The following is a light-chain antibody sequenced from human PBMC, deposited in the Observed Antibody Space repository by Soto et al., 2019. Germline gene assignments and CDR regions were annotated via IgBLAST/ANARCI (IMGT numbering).Light chain of an antibody. Sequence: QSSLTQPRSVSGSPGQSVTISCTGTSSDVGGYNYVSWYQQHPGKAPKLMIYDVNKRPSGVPDRFSGSKSGNTASLTISGLQAEDEADYYCCSYAGSYKAIFGGGTQLTVL. CDR2: DVN. CDR1: SSDVGGYNY. V-gene: IGLV2-11*01. CDR3: CSYAGSYKAI. J-gene: IGLJ2*01.